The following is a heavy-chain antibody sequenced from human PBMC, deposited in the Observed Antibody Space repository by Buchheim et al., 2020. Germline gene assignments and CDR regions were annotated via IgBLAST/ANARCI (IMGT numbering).Heavy chain of an antibody. CDR3: AISRGTHLPDGLNWFDP. V-gene: IGHV3-20*04. CDR1: GFTFSSYG. Sequence: VQLVESGGGVVQPGRSLRLSCAASGFTFSSYGMSWVRQAPGKGLEWVSGINWNGASTRYADSVKGRFTISRDNAKNSLYLQMNSLRAEDTALYYCAISRGTHLPDGLNWFDPWGQGTL. CDR2: INWNGAST. J-gene: IGHJ5*02. D-gene: IGHD1-1*01.